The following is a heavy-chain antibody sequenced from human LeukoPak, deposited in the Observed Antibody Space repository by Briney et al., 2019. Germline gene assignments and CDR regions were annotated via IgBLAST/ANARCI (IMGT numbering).Heavy chain of an antibody. CDR1: GFTFSNYF. D-gene: IGHD2-21*02. V-gene: IGHV3-21*01. J-gene: IGHJ4*02. CDR2: ISSTSSYI. CDR3: ARGLCGGDCYSD. Sequence: GGSLRLSCAASGFTFSNYFMNWVRQAPGKGGEWVSAISSTSSYIYYADSVKGRFTISRDNAKNSLYLQMNSLRAEDTAAYYCARGLCGGDCYSDWGQGTLVTVSS.